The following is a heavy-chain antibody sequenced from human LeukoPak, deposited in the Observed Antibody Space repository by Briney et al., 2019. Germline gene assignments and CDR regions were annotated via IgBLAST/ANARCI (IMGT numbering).Heavy chain of an antibody. CDR1: GYSFANYW. D-gene: IGHD4-11*01. Sequence: GESLKISCQGSGYSFANYWIGWVRQMPGKGLEWVGIIYPGDSNARYSPSFQGQVTISADKSISTAYLQWNSLKSSDTAMYYCVRTTYIQCDYWGQGTLVTVSS. CDR3: VRTTYIQCDY. V-gene: IGHV5-51*01. J-gene: IGHJ4*02. CDR2: IYPGDSNA.